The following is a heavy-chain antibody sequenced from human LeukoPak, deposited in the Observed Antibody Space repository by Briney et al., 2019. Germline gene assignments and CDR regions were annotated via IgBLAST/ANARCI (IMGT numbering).Heavy chain of an antibody. J-gene: IGHJ4*02. V-gene: IGHV3-21*01. Sequence: GGSLRLSCAASGFTFSSYAMSWVRQPPGKGLEWVSSISSSSSYIYYADSVKGRFTISRDNAKNSLYLQMNSLRAEDTAVYYCARSFLTGITEVYFDYWGQGTLVTVSS. CDR1: GFTFSSYA. CDR3: ARSFLTGITEVYFDY. CDR2: ISSSSSYI. D-gene: IGHD1-20*01.